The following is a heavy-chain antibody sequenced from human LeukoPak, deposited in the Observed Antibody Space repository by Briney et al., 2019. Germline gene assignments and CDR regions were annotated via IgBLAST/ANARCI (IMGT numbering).Heavy chain of an antibody. CDR3: ARWDPLIAVAHAVDAFDI. CDR1: GGSISSSSYY. Sequence: SETLSLTCTVSGGSISSSSYYWGWIRQPPGKGLEWIGSIYYSGSTYYNPSLKSRVTISVDTSKNQFSLKLSSVTAADTAVYYCARWDPLIAVAHAVDAFDIWGQGTMVTVSS. V-gene: IGHV4-39*01. D-gene: IGHD6-19*01. J-gene: IGHJ3*02. CDR2: IYYSGST.